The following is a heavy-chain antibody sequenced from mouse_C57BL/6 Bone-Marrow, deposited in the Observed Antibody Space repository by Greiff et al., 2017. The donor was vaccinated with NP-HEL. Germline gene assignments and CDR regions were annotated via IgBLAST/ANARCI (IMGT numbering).Heavy chain of an antibody. J-gene: IGHJ2*01. D-gene: IGHD2-12*01. CDR1: GYAFSSSW. V-gene: IGHV1-82*01. Sequence: VQLQQSGPELVKPGASVKISCKASGYAFSSSWMNWVKQRPGKGLEWIGRIYPGDGDTNYNGKFKGKATLTADKSSSTAYMQLSSLTSEDSAVYFCARWAYSFDYWGQGTTLTVSS. CDR3: ARWAYSFDY. CDR2: IYPGDGDT.